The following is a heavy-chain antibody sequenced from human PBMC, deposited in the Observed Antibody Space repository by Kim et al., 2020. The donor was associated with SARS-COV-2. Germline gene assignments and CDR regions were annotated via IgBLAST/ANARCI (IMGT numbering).Heavy chain of an antibody. Sequence: SETLSLTCTVSGDSISSGGYYWSWIRQHPGKGLEWIGYIYYSGSTYYNPSLKSRVTISVDTSKNQFSLKLSSVTAADTAVYYCARDSTPIAAAGTESCCYFDYWGQGTLVTVSS. D-gene: IGHD6-13*01. J-gene: IGHJ4*02. CDR3: ARDSTPIAAAGTESCCYFDY. V-gene: IGHV4-31*03. CDR1: GDSISSGGYY. CDR2: IYYSGST.